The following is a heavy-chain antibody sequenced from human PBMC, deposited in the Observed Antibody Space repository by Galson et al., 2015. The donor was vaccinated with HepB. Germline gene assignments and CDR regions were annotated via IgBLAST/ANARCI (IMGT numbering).Heavy chain of an antibody. CDR1: GFTLSSYS. Sequence: SLRLSCAASGFTLSSYSMNWVRQAPGKGLEWVSYISSSSSAIFYADSVKGRFTISRDNSKNTLYLQMNSLRAEDTAVYYCAKDGSYYYGSGSYSGWFDPWGQGTLVTVSS. J-gene: IGHJ5*02. V-gene: IGHV3-48*01. CDR2: ISSSSSAI. CDR3: AKDGSYYYGSGSYSGWFDP. D-gene: IGHD3-10*01.